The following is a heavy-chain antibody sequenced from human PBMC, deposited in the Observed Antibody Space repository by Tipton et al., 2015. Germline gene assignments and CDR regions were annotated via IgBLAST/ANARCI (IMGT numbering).Heavy chain of an antibody. J-gene: IGHJ5*02. CDR1: GYTFNGYY. D-gene: IGHD3-9*01. Sequence: QSGPEAKQPGASVNVSCKASGYTFNGYYIHWVRLAPGQGLVRMGWINPDSGDTDYGQKFKGRVSMTRDTSISTAYMELSRLTSDDTAVYYCARGGPTIWNWFDPWGQGTLVTVSS. V-gene: IGHV1-2*02. CDR3: ARGGPTIWNWFDP. CDR2: INPDSGDT.